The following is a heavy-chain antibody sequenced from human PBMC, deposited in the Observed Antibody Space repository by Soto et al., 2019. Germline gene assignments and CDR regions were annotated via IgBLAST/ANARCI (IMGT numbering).Heavy chain of an antibody. V-gene: IGHV4-59*01. D-gene: IGHD5-18*01. CDR3: AREPDTAMVTGWFDP. CDR2: IYYSGST. CDR1: GGSISSYY. Sequence: LSLTCTVSGGSISSYYWSWIRQPPGKGLEWIGYIYYSGSTNYNPSLKSRVTISVDTSKNQFSLKLSSVTAADTAVYYCAREPDTAMVTGWFDPWGQGTLVTVSS. J-gene: IGHJ5*02.